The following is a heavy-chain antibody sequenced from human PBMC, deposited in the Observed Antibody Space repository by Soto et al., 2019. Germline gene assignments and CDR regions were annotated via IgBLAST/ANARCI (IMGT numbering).Heavy chain of an antibody. CDR2: MNPNSGNT. D-gene: IGHD1-26*01. V-gene: IGHV1-8*01. J-gene: IGHJ4*02. Sequence: ASVKVSCKASGYTFTSYDINWVRQATGQGLEWMGWMNPNSGNTGYAQKFQGRVTMTRNTSISTAYMELSSLRSEDTAVYYCARARNLYSGSYFDYWGQGTLVTVSS. CDR3: ARARNLYSGSYFDY. CDR1: GYTFTSYD.